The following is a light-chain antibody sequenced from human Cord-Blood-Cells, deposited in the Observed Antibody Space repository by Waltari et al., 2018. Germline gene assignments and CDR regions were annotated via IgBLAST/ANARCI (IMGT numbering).Light chain of an antibody. CDR3: CSYAGSSTSYV. V-gene: IGLV2-23*01. CDR2: EGS. CDR1: SSDVGSYNL. Sequence: QSALTQPASVSGSPGQSITISCTGTSSDVGSYNLVSWYQQHPGKAPKRIIYEGSKRPSGVSSRCAGSKAGNTASLTFSVLQAEDEADYYCCSYAGSSTSYVFGTGTKVTVL. J-gene: IGLJ1*01.